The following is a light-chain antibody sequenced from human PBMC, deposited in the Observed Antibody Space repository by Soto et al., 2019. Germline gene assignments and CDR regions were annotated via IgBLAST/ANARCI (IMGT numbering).Light chain of an antibody. V-gene: IGKV3-20*01. CDR1: QSVSTNS. CDR2: GAS. Sequence: EIGFTESPDTLSLSPGERATLSCRASQSVSTNSLAWYQQRPGQAPRPLIYGASSRATGTPDRFSGSGSGTDFTLIISRLEPEDFAVYYCQQYGSSVLTFGGVTKVDIK. CDR3: QQYGSSVLT. J-gene: IGKJ4*01.